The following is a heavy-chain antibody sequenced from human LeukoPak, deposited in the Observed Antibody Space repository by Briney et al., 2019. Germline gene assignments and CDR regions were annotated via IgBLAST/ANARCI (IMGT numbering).Heavy chain of an antibody. CDR3: ARVLGYCTNGVCYSNTDWDFDL. D-gene: IGHD2-8*01. Sequence: PGGSKSLCSAASGFTFSSYSVNWVRQAPGKGLEWVSSISSSSSYIYYADSVKGRFTISRDNAKNSLYLQMNSLRTEDTAVYYCARVLGYCTNGVCYSNTDWDFDLWGRGTVVTVSS. J-gene: IGHJ2*01. V-gene: IGHV3-21*01. CDR1: GFTFSSYS. CDR2: ISSSSSYI.